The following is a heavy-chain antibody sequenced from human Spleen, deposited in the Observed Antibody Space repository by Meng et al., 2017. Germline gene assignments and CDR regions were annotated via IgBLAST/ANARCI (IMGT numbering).Heavy chain of an antibody. CDR1: GYTFTSYG. Sequence: VQLVKSGAEVKEPGASVKVSCKASGYTFTSYGISWVRQAPGQGLEWMGWISGYNGNTNYAQRLQDRVTMTTDTSTRTAYMELRSLRSDDTAVYYCARATTPDYWGQGTLVTVSS. V-gene: IGHV1-18*01. CDR2: ISGYNGNT. J-gene: IGHJ4*02. CDR3: ARATTPDY. D-gene: IGHD1-1*01.